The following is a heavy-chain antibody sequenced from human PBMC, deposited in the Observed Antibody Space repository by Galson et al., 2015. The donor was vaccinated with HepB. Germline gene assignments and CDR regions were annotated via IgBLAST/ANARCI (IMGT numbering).Heavy chain of an antibody. CDR1: GDSVSSTSAA. V-gene: IGHV6-1*01. Sequence: CAISGDSVSSTSAAWNWIRQSPSRGLEWLGRTYYRSKWYNDYAVSVKSRITINPDTSKNQFSLQLNSVTPEDTAVYYCAREQGRWLQSWIDYWGQGTLVTVSS. D-gene: IGHD5-24*01. CDR2: TYYRSKWYN. J-gene: IGHJ4*02. CDR3: AREQGRWLQSWIDY.